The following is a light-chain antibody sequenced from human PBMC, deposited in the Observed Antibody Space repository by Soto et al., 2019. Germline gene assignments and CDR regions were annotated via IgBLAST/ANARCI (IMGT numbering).Light chain of an antibody. V-gene: IGKV1-5*01. CDR3: QQYNSYWT. CDR1: QNIRNW. J-gene: IGKJ1*01. CDR2: DAS. Sequence: GDSVTITCRASQNIRNWLAWYQQKPGKAPNPLIYDASSLESGVPSRFSGSGSGTEFTLTISSLQPDDFATYYCQQYNSYWTFGQGTKVDIK.